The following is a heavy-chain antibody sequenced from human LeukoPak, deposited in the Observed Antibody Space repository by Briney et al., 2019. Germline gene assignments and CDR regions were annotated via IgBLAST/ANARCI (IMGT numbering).Heavy chain of an antibody. V-gene: IGHV5-51*01. Sequence: GESLKISCKGSGYSFTSYWIGWVRQMPGKGLEWMGIIYPGDSDTRYSPSFQGQVTISADKSINTAYLQWSGLKVSDTAIYYCARRELYSGYDAYYGVDVWGQGTTVIVSS. J-gene: IGHJ6*02. D-gene: IGHD5-12*01. CDR1: GYSFTSYW. CDR2: IYPGDSDT. CDR3: ARRELYSGYDAYYGVDV.